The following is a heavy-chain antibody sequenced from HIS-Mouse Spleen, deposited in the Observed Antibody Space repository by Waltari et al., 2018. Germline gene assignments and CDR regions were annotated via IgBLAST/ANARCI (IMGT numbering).Heavy chain of an antibody. CDR3: AREIPYSSSWYDWYFDL. J-gene: IGHJ2*01. CDR2: IYYSGST. V-gene: IGHV4-39*07. Sequence: QLQLQESGPGLVKPSETLSLPCTVSGRSISRSSYYLGWLRQPPGKGLEWIGSIYYSGSTYYNPSLKSRVTISVDTSKNQFSLKLSSVTAADTAVYYCAREIPYSSSWYDWYFDLWGRGTLVTVSS. CDR1: GRSISRSSYY. D-gene: IGHD6-13*01.